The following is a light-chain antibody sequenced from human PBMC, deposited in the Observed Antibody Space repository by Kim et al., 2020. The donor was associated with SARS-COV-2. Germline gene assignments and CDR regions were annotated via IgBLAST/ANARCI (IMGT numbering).Light chain of an antibody. CDR1: QSVQNW. CDR2: KAF. CDR3: QQYHSHST. Sequence: VSVVDTCTITCRASQSVQNWLAWYQQKPGQVPRLLIEKAFHLQSGVPARFSGSISGTEFTLTITTLQPDDFATYYCQQYHSHSTFGQGTKVDIK. J-gene: IGKJ1*01. V-gene: IGKV1-5*03.